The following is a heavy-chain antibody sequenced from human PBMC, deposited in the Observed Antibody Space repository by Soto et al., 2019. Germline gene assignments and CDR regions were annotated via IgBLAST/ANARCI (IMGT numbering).Heavy chain of an antibody. CDR1: GYDFTSYA. D-gene: IGHD4-17*01. CDR3: ARDDYGDYDYYYGMDV. CDR2: INAGNGNT. J-gene: IGHJ6*01. V-gene: IGHV1-3*01. Sequence: ASVKVSCKASGYDFTSYAMHWVRHAPGQRLEWMGWINAGNGNTKYSQKFQGRVTITRDTSASTAYMELSSLRSEDTAVYYCARDDYGDYDYYYGMDVWGQGTTVTVSS.